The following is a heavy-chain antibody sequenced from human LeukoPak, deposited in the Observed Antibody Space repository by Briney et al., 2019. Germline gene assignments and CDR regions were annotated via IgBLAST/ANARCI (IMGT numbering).Heavy chain of an antibody. CDR3: ARHPFGAPFDY. CDR1: GASISLYY. D-gene: IGHD3-10*01. CDR2: VYQTGDT. J-gene: IGHJ4*02. Sequence: SETLSLTCTVSGASISLYYWSWFRQPPGKGLEWIAYVYQTGDTRYNPSLKSRVSISLDMSKNQFSLKVSSVTATDTDVYYCARHPFGAPFDYWGQGILVTVSS. V-gene: IGHV4-59*08.